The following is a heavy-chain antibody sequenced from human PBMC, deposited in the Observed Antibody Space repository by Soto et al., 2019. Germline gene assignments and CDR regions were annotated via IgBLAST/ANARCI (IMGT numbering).Heavy chain of an antibody. V-gene: IGHV3-23*01. D-gene: IGHD4-17*01. CDR2: ISGSRDTT. Sequence: GGSLRLSCEVSGFTFSSYAMSWVRQAPGKGLEWVSAISGSRDTTYYADSVKGRFTISRDNSKNTLYLQMNRLRAEDTAVYHCARDHDDYVGYFQHWGQGTLVTVSS. CDR1: GFTFSSYA. J-gene: IGHJ1*01. CDR3: ARDHDDYVGYFQH.